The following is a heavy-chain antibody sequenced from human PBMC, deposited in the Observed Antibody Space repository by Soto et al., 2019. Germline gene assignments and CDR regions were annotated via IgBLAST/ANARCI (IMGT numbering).Heavy chain of an antibody. Sequence: GGSLRLSCAASGFTFNDYAMSWVRQAPGKGLEWVSYISLSGGTTYYGDSVRGRFTVARDNSKNTLYLQMRSLRAEDTAIYFCAKDFFRYSSGWYSDNWGQGTRVTVSS. J-gene: IGHJ4*02. CDR1: GFTFNDYA. V-gene: IGHV3-23*01. CDR3: AKDFFRYSSGWYSDN. CDR2: ISLSGGTT. D-gene: IGHD6-19*01.